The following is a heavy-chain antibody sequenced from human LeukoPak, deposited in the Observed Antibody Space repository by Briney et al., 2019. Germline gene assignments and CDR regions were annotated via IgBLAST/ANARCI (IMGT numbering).Heavy chain of an antibody. J-gene: IGHJ3*02. CDR1: GFTFSSYW. D-gene: IGHD4-17*01. CDR3: ASCFGDYYHAAFDI. V-gene: IGHV3-7*01. Sequence: PGGSLRLSCAASGFTFSSYWMSWVRQAPGKGLEWVANIKQDGSEKYYVDSVKGRFTISRDNAKNSLYLQMNSLRAEDTAVYYCASCFGDYYHAAFDIWGQGTMVTVPS. CDR2: IKQDGSEK.